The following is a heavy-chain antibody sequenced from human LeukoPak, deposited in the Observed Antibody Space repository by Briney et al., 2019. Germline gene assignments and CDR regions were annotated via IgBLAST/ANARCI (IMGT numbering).Heavy chain of an antibody. Sequence: PSETLSLTCAVYGESFSGYYWSWIRKPPGKGLEWIGEINHSRSTNYNPSLKSRVTISVDTSKNQFSLKLSSVTAADTAVYYCARGVARTYYSDTSGYAAADYWGQGTLVTVSS. CDR3: ARGVARTYYSDTSGYAAADY. V-gene: IGHV4-34*01. CDR2: INHSRST. D-gene: IGHD3-22*01. J-gene: IGHJ4*02. CDR1: GESFSGYY.